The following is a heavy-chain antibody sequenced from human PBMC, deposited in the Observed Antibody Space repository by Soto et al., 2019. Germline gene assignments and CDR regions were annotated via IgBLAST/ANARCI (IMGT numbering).Heavy chain of an antibody. V-gene: IGHV4-34*01. CDR2: TNHSGST. D-gene: IGHD4-17*01. J-gene: IGHJ5*02. Sequence: QVQLQQWGAGLLKPSETLSLTCAVYGGSFSAYQWSWIRQPPGKGLEWNGETNHSGSTNYNPSLKIRITISVDTCKIQFSLKLSSVTAADTAVYFCARGLIYGDYTSCFDPWGPGTLVTVSS. CDR1: GGSFSAYQ. CDR3: ARGLIYGDYTSCFDP.